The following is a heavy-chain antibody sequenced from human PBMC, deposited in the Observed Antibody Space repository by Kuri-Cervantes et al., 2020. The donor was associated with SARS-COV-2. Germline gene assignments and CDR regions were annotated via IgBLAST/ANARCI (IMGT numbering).Heavy chain of an antibody. J-gene: IGHJ4*02. D-gene: IGHD6-6*01. Sequence: GGSLRLSCAASGFTFSSYSMNWVRQAPGKVLEWVSSISSSSSYIYYADSVKGRFTISRDNAKNSLYLQMNSLRTEDTALYYCARGGSSNSFDYWGQGTLVTVSS. CDR1: GFTFSSYS. CDR3: ARGGSSNSFDY. V-gene: IGHV3-21*04. CDR2: ISSSSSYI.